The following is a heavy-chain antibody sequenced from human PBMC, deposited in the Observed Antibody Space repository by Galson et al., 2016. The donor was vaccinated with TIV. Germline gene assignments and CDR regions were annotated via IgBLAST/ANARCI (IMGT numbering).Heavy chain of an antibody. CDR1: GFSFNNYW. J-gene: IGHJ2*01. D-gene: IGHD5-12*01. V-gene: IGHV3-23*01. CDR2: MSGRGGKT. CDR3: AKDGAYDFGFFDL. Sequence: SLRLSCAASGFSFNNYWMTWVRQTPGKGLEWVSGMSGRGGKTYYADSVKGRFTISRDNSKNTLSLRMNSLRAEDTAIYYCAKDGAYDFGFFDLWGRGTLVTVSS.